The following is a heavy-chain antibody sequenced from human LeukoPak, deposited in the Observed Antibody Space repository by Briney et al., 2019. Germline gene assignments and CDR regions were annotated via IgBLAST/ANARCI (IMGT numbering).Heavy chain of an antibody. CDR1: GYTFTSYD. D-gene: IGHD3-10*01. CDR2: MNPNSGNT. Sequence: ASVKVSCKASGYTFTSYDINWVRRATGQGLEWMGWMNPNSGNTGYAQKFQGWVTMTRDTSISTAYMELSRLRSDDTAVYYCARGDYYYGSGSYYNPYNWFDPWGQGTLVTVSS. V-gene: IGHV1-8*01. CDR3: ARGDYYYGSGSYYNPYNWFDP. J-gene: IGHJ5*02.